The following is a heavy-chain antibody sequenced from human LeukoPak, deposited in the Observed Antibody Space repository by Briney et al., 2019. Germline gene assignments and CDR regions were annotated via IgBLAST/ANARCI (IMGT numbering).Heavy chain of an antibody. J-gene: IGHJ3*02. CDR2: TYYRSKWFS. Sequence: SQTLSLTCAISGDSVSSNSATWNWIRQSPSRGLEWLGRTYYRSKWFSNYAVSVKSRTTFNPDTSKNQLSLQLNSVTPEDTAVYYCARGSGSYYAFDIWGQGTMVTVSS. D-gene: IGHD1-26*01. CDR3: ARGSGSYYAFDI. V-gene: IGHV6-1*01. CDR1: GDSVSSNSAT.